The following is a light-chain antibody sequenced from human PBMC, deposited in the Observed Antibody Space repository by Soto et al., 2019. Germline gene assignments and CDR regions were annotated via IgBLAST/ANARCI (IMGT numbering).Light chain of an antibody. CDR2: GAS. V-gene: IGKV3-11*01. Sequence: EVVMTQSPANLSVSPGVGATLSCWASQPVSDKLAWYQQKPGQAPRLLIYGASTRATGIPARFSGSGSGTDFTLTISSLEPEDFAVYYCQQRSNWPWTFGQGTKVDIK. CDR1: QPVSDK. CDR3: QQRSNWPWT. J-gene: IGKJ1*01.